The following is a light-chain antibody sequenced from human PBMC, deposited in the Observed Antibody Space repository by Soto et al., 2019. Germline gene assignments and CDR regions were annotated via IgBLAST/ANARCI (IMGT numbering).Light chain of an antibody. J-gene: IGKJ5*01. CDR2: GAS. V-gene: IGKV1-5*01. CDR3: QQLKFFPIT. Sequence: DIQMTQAPSPLSASVGGRVTITCRASQSVGTWVAWYQQKPGKAPKLLIYGASNLESGVPSRFSGSGSGTEFTLTITTLQPDDFATYYCQQLKFFPITLGQGTRLEIK. CDR1: QSVGTW.